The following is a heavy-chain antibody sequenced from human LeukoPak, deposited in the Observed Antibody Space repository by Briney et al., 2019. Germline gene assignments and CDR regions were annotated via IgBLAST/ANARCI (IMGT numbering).Heavy chain of an antibody. Sequence: GGSLRLSCAASGFTSSSYGMHWVRQAPGKGLEWVAVISYDGSNKYYADAVKGRFTISRDNSKKTLYLQMNSLRAEDTAVYYCAKEFLDSSGWYVSGQYYFDYWGQGTLVTVSS. CDR3: AKEFLDSSGWYVSGQYYFDY. J-gene: IGHJ4*02. D-gene: IGHD6-19*01. V-gene: IGHV3-30*18. CDR2: ISYDGSNK. CDR1: GFTSSSYG.